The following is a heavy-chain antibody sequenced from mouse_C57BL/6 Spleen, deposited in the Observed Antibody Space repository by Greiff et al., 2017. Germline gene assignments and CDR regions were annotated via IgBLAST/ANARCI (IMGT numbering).Heavy chain of an antibody. Sequence: VHLVESGPELVKPGASVKISCKASGYAFSSSWMNWVKQRPGKGLEWIGRIYPGDGDTNYNGKFKGKATLTADKSSSTAYMQLSSLTSEDSAVYFCARVRTVHFDYWGQGTTLTVSS. J-gene: IGHJ2*01. CDR2: IYPGDGDT. CDR1: GYAFSSSW. CDR3: ARVRTVHFDY. V-gene: IGHV1-82*01.